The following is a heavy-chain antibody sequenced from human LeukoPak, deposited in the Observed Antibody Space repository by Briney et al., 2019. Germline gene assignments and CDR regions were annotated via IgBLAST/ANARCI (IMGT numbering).Heavy chain of an antibody. Sequence: GGSLRLSCAASGFTFDDYGMSWVRQAPGKGLEWVSGINWNGGSTGYADSVKGRFTISRDNAKNSLYLQMNSLGAEDTALYYCARDLGEYYYDSSGYPGPVDYWGQGTLVTVSS. CDR3: ARDLGEYYYDSSGYPGPVDY. J-gene: IGHJ4*02. D-gene: IGHD3-22*01. CDR1: GFTFDDYG. V-gene: IGHV3-20*04. CDR2: INWNGGST.